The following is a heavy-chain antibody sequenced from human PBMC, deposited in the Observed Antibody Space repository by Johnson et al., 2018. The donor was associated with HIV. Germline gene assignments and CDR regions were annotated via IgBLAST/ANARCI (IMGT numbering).Heavy chain of an antibody. CDR3: AKGEYFDI. CDR1: GFTLSSYA. J-gene: IGHJ3*02. Sequence: QVQLVESGGGLVQPGRSLRLSCAASGFTLSSYAMHWVRQAPGKGLEWVALITYDGSHKYYEDPVKGRFTISRDNSKKTVWLQLNSLRAEDTGVYYCAKGEYFDIWGQGTMVTVSS. D-gene: IGHD3-10*01. CDR2: ITYDGSHK. V-gene: IGHV3-30*04.